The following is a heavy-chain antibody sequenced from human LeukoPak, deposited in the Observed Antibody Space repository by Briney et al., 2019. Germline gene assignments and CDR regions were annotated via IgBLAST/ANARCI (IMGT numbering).Heavy chain of an antibody. CDR2: IHYRLPT. CDR1: GVSISGTNYY. D-gene: IGHD5-24*01. J-gene: IGHJ4*02. CDR3: ARHEEEDGYNAKTPDY. V-gene: IGHV4-39*01. Sequence: SETLSLTCDVSGVSISGTNYYWGWIRQPPGMGLEWIGRIHYRLPTFYNPLLKSRVTISVDTSKNQISLGLRSVTAADTAVYYCARHEEEDGYNAKTPDYWGQGTLVTVSS.